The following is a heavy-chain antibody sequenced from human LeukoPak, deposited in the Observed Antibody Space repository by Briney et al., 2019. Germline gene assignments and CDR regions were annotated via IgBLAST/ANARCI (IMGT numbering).Heavy chain of an antibody. V-gene: IGHV4-61*01. CDR2: IFYTGST. CDR3: ARESVRNHGCDY. D-gene: IGHD1-14*01. CDR1: GGSVSSGSYY. Sequence: SETLSLTCTVSGGSVSSGSYYWSWIRQPPGKGLEWIGYIFYTGSTNYNPSLKSRVTISVDTSKNQFSLKLTSVTAADTAVYYCARESVRNHGCDYWGQGTLVTVSS. J-gene: IGHJ4*02.